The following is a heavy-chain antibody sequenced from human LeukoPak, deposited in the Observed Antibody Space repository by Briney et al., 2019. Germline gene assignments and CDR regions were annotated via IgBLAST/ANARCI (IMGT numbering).Heavy chain of an antibody. CDR2: INPNSGDT. V-gene: IGHV1-2*02. D-gene: IGHD6-19*01. CDR3: ARDKSWNSVWYSYFYY. Sequence: ASVTVSCKASGYTFTGYYMHWVRQAPGQGLEWMGWINPNSGDTNYAQTGQGRVNITRDTSIRRAYMELSRLRSDETAVYYCARDKSWNSVWYSYFYYWGKGTLVTVSS. CDR1: GYTFTGYY. J-gene: IGHJ4*02.